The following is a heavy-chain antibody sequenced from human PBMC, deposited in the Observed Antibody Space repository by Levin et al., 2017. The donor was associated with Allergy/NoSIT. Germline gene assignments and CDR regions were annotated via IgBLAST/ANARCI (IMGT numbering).Heavy chain of an antibody. D-gene: IGHD6-19*01. CDR2: INPNSGGT. CDR3: ARDWRDSSGGYNFDY. V-gene: IGHV1-2*02. J-gene: IGHJ4*02. Sequence: ASVKVSCKASGYTFTGYYMHWVRQAPGQGLEWMGWINPNSGGTNYAQKFQGRVTMTRDTSISTAYMELSRLRSDDTAVYYCARDWRDSSGGYNFDYWGQGTLVTVSS. CDR1: GYTFTGYY.